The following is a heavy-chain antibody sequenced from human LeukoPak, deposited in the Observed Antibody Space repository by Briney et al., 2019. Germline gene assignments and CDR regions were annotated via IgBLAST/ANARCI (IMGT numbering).Heavy chain of an antibody. V-gene: IGHV4-31*03. CDR3: ARRPKKPTYYYGSSGGGEHAFDI. Sequence: SETLSLTCTVSGGSISSGGYYWSWIRQHPGKGLEWIGYIYYSGSTYYNPSLKSRVTISVDTSKNQFSLKLISVTAADTAVYYCARRPKKPTYYYGSSGGGEHAFDIWGQGTMVTVSS. D-gene: IGHD3-22*01. CDR1: GGSISSGGYY. J-gene: IGHJ3*02. CDR2: IYYSGST.